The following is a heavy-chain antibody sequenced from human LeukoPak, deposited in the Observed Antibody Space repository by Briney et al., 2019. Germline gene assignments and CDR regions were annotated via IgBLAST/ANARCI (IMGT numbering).Heavy chain of an antibody. V-gene: IGHV4-4*02. J-gene: IGHJ6*02. CDR3: ARDRRDCTNGVYPGGYYYYGMDV. CDR2: IYHSGST. Sequence: PSGTLSLTCAVSGGSISSSNWWSWVRQPPGKGLEWIGEIYHSGSTNYNPSLKSRVTISADKSKNQFSLKLSSVTAADTAVYYCARDRRDCTNGVYPGGYYYYGMDVWGQGTTVTVSS. CDR1: GGSISSSNW. D-gene: IGHD2-8*01.